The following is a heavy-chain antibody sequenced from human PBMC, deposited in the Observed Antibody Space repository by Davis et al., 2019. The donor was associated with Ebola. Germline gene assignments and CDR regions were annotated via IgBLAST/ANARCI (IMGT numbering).Heavy chain of an antibody. CDR3: ARGRVWFGELLFPIDFDY. V-gene: IGHV4-30-4*01. CDR1: GGSISSGDYF. Sequence: SETLSLTCTVSGGSISSGDYFWSWIRQPPGKGLEWIGYIYYSGSTYYNPSLKSRVTISVDTSKNQFSLKLSSVTAADTAVYYCARGRVWFGELLFPIDFDYWGQGTLVTVSS. D-gene: IGHD3-10*01. CDR2: IYYSGST. J-gene: IGHJ4*02.